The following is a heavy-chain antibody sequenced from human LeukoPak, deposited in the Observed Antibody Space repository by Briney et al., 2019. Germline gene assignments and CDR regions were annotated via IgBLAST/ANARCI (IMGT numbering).Heavy chain of an antibody. Sequence: GGSLRLSCAASGFTVSSNYMSWVREAPGKGLEGVSVIYSGGSTYYADSVKGRFTISRDKSKNTLYLQMNDLRAEGTAVYYRARDLREYGDYLGTLFFYGMDVWGQGTTVTVYS. CDR2: IYSGGST. CDR1: GFTVSSNY. J-gene: IGHJ6*02. CDR3: ARDLREYGDYLGTLFFYGMDV. V-gene: IGHV3-66*01. D-gene: IGHD4-17*01.